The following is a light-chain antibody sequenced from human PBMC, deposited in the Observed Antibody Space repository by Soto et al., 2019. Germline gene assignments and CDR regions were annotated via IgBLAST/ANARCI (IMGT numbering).Light chain of an antibody. CDR2: RNN. V-gene: IGLV1-47*01. J-gene: IGLJ3*02. CDR1: ISNLGSNF. CDR3: AAWDDSLSGVV. Sequence: QSVLTQPPSASGTPGQRVIISCSGSISNLGSNFIYWYQQLPGAAPKLLISRNNERPSGVPDRFSGSKSGTSASLAISGLRSEDEADYHCAAWDDSLSGVVFGGGTKLTVL.